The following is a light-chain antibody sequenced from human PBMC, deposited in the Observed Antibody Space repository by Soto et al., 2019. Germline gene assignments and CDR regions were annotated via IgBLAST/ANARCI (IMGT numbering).Light chain of an antibody. J-gene: IGKJ1*01. CDR1: QSISSW. CDR3: QQYNTYLT. CDR2: KAS. Sequence: DVQMSLSPSTVSASVGDRVTITCRASQSISSWLAWYQQKPGKAPKLLIYKASSLESGVPSRFSGSGSGTEFTLTISSLQPDDFATYYCQQYNTYLTFGQGTKVDNK. V-gene: IGKV1-5*03.